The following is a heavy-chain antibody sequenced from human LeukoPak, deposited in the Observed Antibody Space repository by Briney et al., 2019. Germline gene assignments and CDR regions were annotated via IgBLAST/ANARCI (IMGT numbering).Heavy chain of an antibody. D-gene: IGHD6-13*01. CDR2: IFYSGST. CDR1: GFTFSSYA. CDR3: ARVYYSSSYDYWYFDL. J-gene: IGHJ2*01. V-gene: IGHV4-59*01. Sequence: GSLRLSCAASGFTFSSYAMSWVRQAPGKGLEWIGYIFYSGSTNYNPSLKSRVTISVDTSKNQFSLKLRSVTAADTAVYYCARVYYSSSYDYWYFDLWGRGTLVTVSS.